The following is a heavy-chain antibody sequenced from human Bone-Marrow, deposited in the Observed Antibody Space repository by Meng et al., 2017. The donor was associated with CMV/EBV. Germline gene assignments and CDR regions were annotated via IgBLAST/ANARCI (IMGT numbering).Heavy chain of an antibody. Sequence: GESLKISCAASGFTFSSYAMSWVRQAPGKGLEWVSAISGSGGSTYYADSVKGRFTISRDNSKNTLYLQLNSLRAEDTAVYYCANDPPFNSWPNYWGHGTLVTVSS. CDR3: ANDPPFNSWPNY. J-gene: IGHJ4*01. D-gene: IGHD5-12*01. V-gene: IGHV3-23*01. CDR2: ISGSGGST. CDR1: GFTFSSYA.